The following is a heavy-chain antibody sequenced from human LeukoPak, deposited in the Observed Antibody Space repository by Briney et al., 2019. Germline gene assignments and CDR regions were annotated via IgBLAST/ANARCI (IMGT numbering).Heavy chain of an antibody. D-gene: IGHD3-16*01. CDR2: ISYDGSNK. CDR1: GFTFSSYG. Sequence: SGGSLRLSCAASGFTFSSYGMHWVRQAPGKGLEWVTVISYDGSNKYYADSVKGRFTISRDNARNSMFLQMNSLRVEDTAVYYCASQSYARFDPWGQGTLVTVSS. J-gene: IGHJ5*02. CDR3: ASQSYARFDP. V-gene: IGHV3-30*03.